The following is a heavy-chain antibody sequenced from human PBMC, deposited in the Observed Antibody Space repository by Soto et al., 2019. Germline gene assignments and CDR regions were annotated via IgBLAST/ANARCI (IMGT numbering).Heavy chain of an antibody. J-gene: IGHJ5*02. CDR2: ISSSSSYI. Sequence: EVQLVESGGGLVKPGGSLRLSCAASGFTFSSYSMNWVRQAPGKGLEWVSSISSSSSYIYYADSVKGRFTISRDNAKNSLYLQMNSLRAEDTAVCYCARAIRISSPKWFDPWGQGTLVTVSS. D-gene: IGHD3-16*01. V-gene: IGHV3-21*01. CDR1: GFTFSSYS. CDR3: ARAIRISSPKWFDP.